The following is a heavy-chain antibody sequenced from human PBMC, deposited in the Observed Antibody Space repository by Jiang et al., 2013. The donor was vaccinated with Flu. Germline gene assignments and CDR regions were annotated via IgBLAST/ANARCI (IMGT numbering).Heavy chain of an antibody. CDR2: ISGGGDGT. J-gene: IGHJ4*02. D-gene: IGHD3-22*01. V-gene: IGHV3-23*01. Sequence: QLLESGGGLVQPGGSLRLSCATSGFIFSHYAMTWVRQAPGKGLEWVSSISGGGDGTYYADSVKGRFTITRDNSKNTLYLQMNSLRAEDTAVYYCAKLRDYFDSSGYFDYWGQGTLV. CDR1: GFIFSHYA. CDR3: AKLRDYFDSSGYFDY.